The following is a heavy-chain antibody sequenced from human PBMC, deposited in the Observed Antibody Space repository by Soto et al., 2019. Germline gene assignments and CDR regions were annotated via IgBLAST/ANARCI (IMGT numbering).Heavy chain of an antibody. CDR1: GATFSGYA. V-gene: IGHV1-69*18. D-gene: IGHD6-19*01. CDR2: IVPIFETL. CDR3: VVMGNVAVSNPRSFEY. Sequence: QVQLVQSGAEVKKPGSSVKVSCKASGATFSGYAINWVRQAPGQGLEWLGRIVPIFETLNYAERFQGRVAITADESTTTVYMELTNLTHEDTAVYYCVVMGNVAVSNPRSFEYWGQGTQVTVSS. J-gene: IGHJ4*02.